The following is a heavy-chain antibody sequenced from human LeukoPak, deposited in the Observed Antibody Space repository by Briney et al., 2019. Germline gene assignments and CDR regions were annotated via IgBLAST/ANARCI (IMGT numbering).Heavy chain of an antibody. CDR1: GGSISSYY. Sequence: PSETLSLTCTVSGGSISSYYWSWIRQPPGKGLEWIGYIYYSGSTNYNPSLKSRVTISVDTSKNQFSLKLSSVTAADTAVYYCARLGVLNTMIESWGQGTLVTVSS. CDR2: IYYSGST. J-gene: IGHJ4*02. D-gene: IGHD3-22*01. CDR3: ARLGVLNTMIES. V-gene: IGHV4-59*08.